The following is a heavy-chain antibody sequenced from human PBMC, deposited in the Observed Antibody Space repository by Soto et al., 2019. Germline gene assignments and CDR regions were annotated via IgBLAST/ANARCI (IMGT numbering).Heavy chain of an antibody. Sequence: QVRLQESGPGLVKPSETLSLTCTVSGGPMTAYYWSWIRQPPGKGLEWLGYIYYSGTTNYNPSLKSLVTISVDTSKSQFFLKLSSVTGADTALYYCARQDPFNTGWHFDTWGQGTLVTVSS. CDR1: GGPMTAYY. V-gene: IGHV4-59*08. CDR2: IYYSGTT. J-gene: IGHJ4*02. D-gene: IGHD6-19*01. CDR3: ARQDPFNTGWHFDT.